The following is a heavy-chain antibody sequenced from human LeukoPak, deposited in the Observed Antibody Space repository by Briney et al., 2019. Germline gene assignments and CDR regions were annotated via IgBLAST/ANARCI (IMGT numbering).Heavy chain of an antibody. CDR3: AGGRGLVRGVDY. D-gene: IGHD6-19*01. CDR2: ISYSGST. CDR1: GGFISSSSYF. J-gene: IGHJ4*02. Sequence: SETLSLTCTVSGGFISSSSYFWGWIRQPPGMGLEWIGSISYSGSTSYNPSLESRVTISVDTSKNQFSLKLSSVTAADTAVYYWAGGRGLVRGVDYWGQGTLVTVSS. V-gene: IGHV4-39*07.